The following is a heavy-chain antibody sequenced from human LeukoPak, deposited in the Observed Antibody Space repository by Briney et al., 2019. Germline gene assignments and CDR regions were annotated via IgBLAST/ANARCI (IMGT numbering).Heavy chain of an antibody. V-gene: IGHV4-4*02. CDR2: IYHSGST. D-gene: IGHD2-2*01. CDR1: GVSISSGNW. CDR3: ARVARCTSCFDIDY. J-gene: IGHJ4*02. Sequence: PSETLSLTWAVSGVSISSGNWWTWVRQPPGKGLEWIGEIYHSGSTNYNPSLKSRVTISVDKSKNQFSLKLSSVTAADTAVYYCARVARCTSCFDIDYWGQGTLVTVSS.